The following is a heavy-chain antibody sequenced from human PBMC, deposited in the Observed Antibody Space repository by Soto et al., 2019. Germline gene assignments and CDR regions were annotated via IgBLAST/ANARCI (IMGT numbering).Heavy chain of an antibody. CDR1: GFTFSSYG. CDR2: IWYDGSNK. Sequence: PGGSLRLSCAASGFTFSSYGMHWVRQAPGKGLEWVAVIWYDGSNKYYADSVKGRFTISRDNSKNTLYLQMNSLRAEDTAVYYCAREMAVMGVNYDYVWGSYRSGVDYWGQGTLVTVSS. J-gene: IGHJ4*02. V-gene: IGHV3-33*01. D-gene: IGHD3-16*02. CDR3: AREMAVMGVNYDYVWGSYRSGVDY.